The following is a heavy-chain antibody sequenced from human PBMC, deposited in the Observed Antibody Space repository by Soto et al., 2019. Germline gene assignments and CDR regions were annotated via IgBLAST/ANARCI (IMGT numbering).Heavy chain of an antibody. CDR1: GGSISSSSYY. J-gene: IGHJ6*02. Sequence: SETLSLTCTVSGGSISSSSYYWGWIRQPPGKGLEWIGSIYYSGSTYYNPSLKSRVTISVDTSKNQFSLKLSSVTAADTAVYYCASGGYYDFWSVYYTPSEYYYYGMDVWGQGTTVTVSS. CDR3: ASGGYYDFWSVYYTPSEYYYYGMDV. D-gene: IGHD3-3*01. CDR2: IYYSGST. V-gene: IGHV4-39*01.